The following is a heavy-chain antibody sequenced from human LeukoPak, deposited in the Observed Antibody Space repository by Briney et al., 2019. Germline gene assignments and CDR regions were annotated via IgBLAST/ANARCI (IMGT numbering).Heavy chain of an antibody. Sequence: SETLSLTCSVSGGFISSYYWSWIRQSPGKGLEWIRYIHRSGTTYYRPSLKSRVIISVDTSKNQFSLNLSSVTAADTAVYYCARSIVLVRGIVSAFDYWGQGILVTVSS. CDR1: GGFISSYY. V-gene: IGHV4-4*09. J-gene: IGHJ4*02. CDR2: IHRSGTT. D-gene: IGHD3-10*01. CDR3: ARSIVLVRGIVSAFDY.